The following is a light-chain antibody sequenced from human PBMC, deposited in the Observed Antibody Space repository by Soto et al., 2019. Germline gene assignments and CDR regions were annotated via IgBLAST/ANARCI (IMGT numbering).Light chain of an antibody. V-gene: IGKV1-5*01. CDR1: QSLXSW. J-gene: IGKJ4*01. CDR2: YDS. Sequence: IVVTQSPSTLSASFGDRVTIACRASQSLXSWLAWYQQKPGKAPKLLNXYDSSLGSGTPSRFSGRRSGRQFTLTINGLQPDDFATYYCRQYYNKTTRTFGGGTKVDIK. CDR3: RQYYNKTTRT.